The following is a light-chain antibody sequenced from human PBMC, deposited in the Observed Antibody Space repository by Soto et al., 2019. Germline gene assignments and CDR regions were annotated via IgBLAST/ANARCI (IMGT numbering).Light chain of an antibody. V-gene: IGKV1-12*01. J-gene: IGKJ5*01. CDR1: QDIGSW. Sequence: DIQMTQSPSSVSASVGDRVTITCRASQDIGSWLAWYQQKPGNAPDLLIYAASSLQSGVPSRFYGSGSGTDFTLTINSLQPEDFATYYCQQGDSFPITFGQGTRLEIK. CDR3: QQGDSFPIT. CDR2: AAS.